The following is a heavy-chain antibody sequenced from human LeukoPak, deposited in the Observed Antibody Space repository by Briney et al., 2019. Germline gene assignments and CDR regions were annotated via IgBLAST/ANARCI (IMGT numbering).Heavy chain of an antibody. D-gene: IGHD3-10*01. J-gene: IGHJ4*02. CDR3: ARDWTTMVRGVSNPPFDY. CDR2: ISYDGSNK. CDR1: GFTFSSYA. Sequence: GGSLRLSCAASGFTFSSYAMHWVRQAPGKGLEWVAVISYDGSNKYYADSVKGRFTISRDNAKNSLYLQMNSLRAEDTAIYYCARDWTTMVRGVSNPPFDYWGQGTLVTVSS. V-gene: IGHV3-30*04.